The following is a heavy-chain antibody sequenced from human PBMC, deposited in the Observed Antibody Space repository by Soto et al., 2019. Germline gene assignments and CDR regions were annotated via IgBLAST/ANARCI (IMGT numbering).Heavy chain of an antibody. CDR1: GASIRGHF. CDR2: IFDSVTT. J-gene: IGHJ6*02. V-gene: IGHV4-59*11. CDR3: AINADV. Sequence: QVQLQESGPGLVKPSETLSLICTVSGASIRGHFWSWVRQPPGKGLEWIGYIFDSVTTNYSPSLKSRVTMSVDMSKSQLSLRLSSVPAADTAVYYCAINADVWGQGTTVTVSS.